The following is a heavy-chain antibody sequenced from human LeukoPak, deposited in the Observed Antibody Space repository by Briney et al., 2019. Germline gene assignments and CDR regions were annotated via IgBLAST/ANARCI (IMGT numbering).Heavy chain of an antibody. Sequence: ASVKVSCKASGYTFTGYYMHWVRQAPGQGLEWMGWINPNSGGANYAQKFQGRVTMTRDTSISTAYMELSRLRSDDTAVYYCARDDGDYVYVVYWGQGTLVTVSS. V-gene: IGHV1-2*02. J-gene: IGHJ4*02. CDR1: GYTFTGYY. CDR2: INPNSGGA. CDR3: ARDDGDYVYVVY. D-gene: IGHD4-17*01.